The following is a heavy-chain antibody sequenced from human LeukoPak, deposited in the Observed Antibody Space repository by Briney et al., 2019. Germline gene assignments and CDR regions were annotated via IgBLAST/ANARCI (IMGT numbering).Heavy chain of an antibody. D-gene: IGHD2-2*01. CDR2: ISAYNGNT. V-gene: IGHV1-18*01. CDR3: AREVPAETYYYYYYMDV. Sequence: ASVKVSCKASGYTFTSYGISWVRQAPGQGLEWMGWISAYNGNTNYAQKLQGRVTMTTDTSTSTAYMELRSLRSDDTAVYYCAREVPAETYYYYYYMDVWGEGTTVTVSS. J-gene: IGHJ6*03. CDR1: GYTFTSYG.